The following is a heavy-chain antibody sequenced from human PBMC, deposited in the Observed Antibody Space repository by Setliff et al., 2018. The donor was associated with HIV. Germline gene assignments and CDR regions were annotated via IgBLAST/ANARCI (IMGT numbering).Heavy chain of an antibody. CDR1: GFTFSNAW. J-gene: IGHJ4*02. D-gene: IGHD1-26*01. CDR3: TTDLGSGRFSWNNN. CDR2: IRNKKNGGTT. V-gene: IGHV3-15*01. Sequence: GGSLRLSCAAAGFTFSNAWMTWVRQAPGKGLEWVARIRNKKNGGTTYYAAPGEGRFTIPRDDSKNTLSLQMNSLKTEDTSIYYCTTDLGSGRFSWNNNWGQGTLVTVSS.